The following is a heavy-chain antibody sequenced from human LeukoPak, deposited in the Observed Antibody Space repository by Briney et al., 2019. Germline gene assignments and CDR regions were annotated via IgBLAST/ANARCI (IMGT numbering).Heavy chain of an antibody. Sequence: GGSLRLSCAASGFTFSDYYMSWVRQAPGKGLEWVSYISSSGSTIYYADSVKGRFTISRDNAKNSLYLQMNSLRAEDTAVYYCASNTAMDSYYYYMDVWGKGTTVTVSS. CDR1: GFTFSDYY. CDR3: ASNTAMDSYYYYMDV. D-gene: IGHD5-18*01. V-gene: IGHV3-11*04. CDR2: ISSSGSTI. J-gene: IGHJ6*03.